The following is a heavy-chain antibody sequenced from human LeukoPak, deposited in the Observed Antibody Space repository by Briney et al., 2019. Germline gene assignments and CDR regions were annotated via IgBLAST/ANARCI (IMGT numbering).Heavy chain of an antibody. D-gene: IGHD3-10*01. V-gene: IGHV3-7*01. J-gene: IGHJ3*02. CDR3: ARDPWVGEYGAFDI. CDR1: GFTFSSHW. Sequence: GGSLRLSCAASGFTFSSHWMSWVRQAPGKGLEWLANTNQDGSEKYYVDSVTGRFIISRDNAKNSLYLQMSSLRAEATALYYCARDPWVGEYGAFDIWGQGTMVTVSS. CDR2: TNQDGSEK.